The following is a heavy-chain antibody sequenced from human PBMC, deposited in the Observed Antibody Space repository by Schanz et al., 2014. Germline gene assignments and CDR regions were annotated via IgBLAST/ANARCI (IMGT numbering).Heavy chain of an antibody. CDR3: AKIWKAHHLTGRPGWSDGMDV. Sequence: QVQLVESGGGVVQPGKSLRLSCAASGFTFRSYAVHWVRQTPGKGLEWLGVISSDGSKKYYTDSVTGRFTISGDNSKNTLFLQMNSLRVEDTAIYYCAKIWKAHHLTGRPGWSDGMDVWGQGTTV. CDR2: ISSDGSKK. D-gene: IGHD3-3*01. V-gene: IGHV3-30*04. J-gene: IGHJ6*02. CDR1: GFTFRSYA.